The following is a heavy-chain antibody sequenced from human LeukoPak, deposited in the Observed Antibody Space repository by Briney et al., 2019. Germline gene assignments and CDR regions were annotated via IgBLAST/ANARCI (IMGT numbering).Heavy chain of an antibody. J-gene: IGHJ6*04. D-gene: IGHD1-1*01. V-gene: IGHV1-18*04. CDR3: AIARQYTWNDGDHYHGMHV. CDR2: MSGSSGKR. Sequence: AVNVSCKGCVYTFTKYGVSGVGQARGRGREGMGWMSGSSGKREHAQKLQGRVTMTTDTSTSTAYMELRSLRSDDTALYYCAIARQYTWNDGDHYHGMHVLGKGTTVTVSS. CDR1: VYTFTKYG.